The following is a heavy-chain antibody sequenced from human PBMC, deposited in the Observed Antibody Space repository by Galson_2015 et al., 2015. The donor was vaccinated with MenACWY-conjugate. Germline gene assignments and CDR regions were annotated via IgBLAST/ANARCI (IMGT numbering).Heavy chain of an antibody. Sequence: QSGAEVKKPGGSLKISCKVSGYTFTNDWIGWVRQMPGKGLEWMGLTYPRDSDTRYSPSFQGQVTISADKSINTAYLQWSSLKASDSAMYYCARRGQAGGSLSYSDYWGQGTLVTVSS. V-gene: IGHV5-51*01. CDR2: TYPRDSDT. CDR1: GYTFTNDW. D-gene: IGHD2-21*01. J-gene: IGHJ4*02. CDR3: ARRGQAGGSLSYSDY.